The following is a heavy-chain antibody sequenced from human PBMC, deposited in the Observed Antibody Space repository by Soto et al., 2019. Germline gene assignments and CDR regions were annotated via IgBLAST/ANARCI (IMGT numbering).Heavy chain of an antibody. V-gene: IGHV4-31*03. CDR3: ARGVLQ. J-gene: IGHJ4*01. CDR1: GGSITSGGYY. CDR2: ISYSGSP. Sequence: QVQLQESGPGLVQPSQTLSLTCTESGGSITSGGYYWSWIRQHPGTALEWIGHISYSGSPYYNTSLKSRVTISVDTSRSQFSLIVNSVTAADTAVYYCARGVLQWGQGTLVTVSS.